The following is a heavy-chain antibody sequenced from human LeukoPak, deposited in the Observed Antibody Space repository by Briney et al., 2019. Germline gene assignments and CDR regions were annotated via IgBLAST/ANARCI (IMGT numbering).Heavy chain of an antibody. J-gene: IGHJ4*02. D-gene: IGHD1-26*01. Sequence: GGSRKLPVEALGFNFNNPWLSWFGQPPGKGRNGVGHIKSKTDGGTTDYAAPVKGRFTISRDDSKNTLYLQMNSLKTEDTAVYYCTTDLTSAIYYYWGQGTLVTVSS. V-gene: IGHV3-15*01. CDR2: IKSKTDGGTT. CDR3: TTDLTSAIYYY. CDR1: GFNFNNPW.